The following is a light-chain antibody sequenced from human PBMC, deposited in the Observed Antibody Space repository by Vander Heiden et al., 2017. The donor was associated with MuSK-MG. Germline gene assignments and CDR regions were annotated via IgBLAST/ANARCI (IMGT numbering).Light chain of an antibody. V-gene: IGKV4-1*01. J-gene: IGKJ4*01. CDR2: WAS. CDR3: QQEDSTPIT. Sequence: DIVMTQSPDSLAVSLGERATINCKSSQSVLYSSNNKNYLAWYQQKPGQPPKLLIYWASTRESGVPDRFSGSGSGTDFTLTISSLQAEDVAVYYCQQEDSTPITFGRGTKVDIK. CDR1: QSVLYSSNNKNY.